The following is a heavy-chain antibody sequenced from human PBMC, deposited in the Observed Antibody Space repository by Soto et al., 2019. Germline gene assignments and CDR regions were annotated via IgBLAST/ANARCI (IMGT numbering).Heavy chain of an antibody. J-gene: IGHJ4*02. Sequence: GGSLRLSCAASGFTFSSYSMNWVRQAPGKGLEWVSSISSSSSYIYYADSVKGRFTISRDNAKNSLYLQMNSLRAEDTAVYYCARDLDLGTYYDILTGALDYWGQGTLVTVSS. CDR1: GFTFSSYS. CDR2: ISSSSSYI. V-gene: IGHV3-21*01. CDR3: ARDLDLGTYYDILTGALDY. D-gene: IGHD3-9*01.